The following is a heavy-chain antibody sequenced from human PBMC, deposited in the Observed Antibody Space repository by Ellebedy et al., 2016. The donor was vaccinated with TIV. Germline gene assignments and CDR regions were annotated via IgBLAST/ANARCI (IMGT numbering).Heavy chain of an antibody. CDR1: GASISSYY. Sequence: SETLSLTCNVSGASISSYYWNWIRQSPGKGLEWIGNIYYSGSTYYNPSLKSRVTISVGTSRNQFSLKLNSVTAADPAGYYCARMSSFPRSLFDPWGQGILVTVSS. J-gene: IGHJ5*02. D-gene: IGHD1-26*01. CDR3: ARMSSFPRSLFDP. V-gene: IGHV4-59*04. CDR2: IYYSGST.